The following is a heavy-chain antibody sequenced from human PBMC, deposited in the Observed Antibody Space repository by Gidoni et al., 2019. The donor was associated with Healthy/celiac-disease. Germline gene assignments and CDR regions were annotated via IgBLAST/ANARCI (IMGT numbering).Heavy chain of an antibody. CDR2: ISSSSSYI. V-gene: IGHV3-21*01. D-gene: IGHD6-13*01. J-gene: IGHJ4*02. CDR1: GFHFSSYS. CDR3: AGGGMAAAGYGGDY. Sequence: VQLVESGGGLVKPGGSLRLSCAASGFHFSSYSMNLVRQAPGKGLEWVSSISSSSSYIYYADSVKGRFTISRDNAKNSLYLQMNSLRAEDTAVYYCAGGGMAAAGYGGDYWGQGTLVTVSS.